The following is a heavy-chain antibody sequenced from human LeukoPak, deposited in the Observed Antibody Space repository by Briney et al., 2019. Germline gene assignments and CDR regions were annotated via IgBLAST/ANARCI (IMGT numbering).Heavy chain of an antibody. J-gene: IGHJ4*02. Sequence: PGGSLRLSCAASGFTFSSYGMHWVRQAPGKGLEWVAVISYDGSNKYYADSVKGRFTISRDNAKNTLYLQMNSLRAEDTAVYYCARDNGYTYGYGSVDYWGQGTLVTVSS. V-gene: IGHV3-30*03. CDR1: GFTFSSYG. D-gene: IGHD5-18*01. CDR2: ISYDGSNK. CDR3: ARDNGYTYGYGSVDY.